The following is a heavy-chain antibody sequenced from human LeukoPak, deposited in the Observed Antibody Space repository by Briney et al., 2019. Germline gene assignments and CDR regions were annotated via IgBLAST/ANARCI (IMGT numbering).Heavy chain of an antibody. CDR2: IYYSGST. V-gene: IGHV4-59*08. J-gene: IGHJ3*02. D-gene: IGHD6-25*01. Sequence: PSETLSLTGTVSGGSISSYYWSWIRQPPGKGLEWIGYIYYSGSTNYKPSLKSRVTISVDTSKNQISLNLRSVTAADTAVYYCARHSGRGNAFDIWGQGTRVTVSS. CDR1: GGSISSYY. CDR3: ARHSGRGNAFDI.